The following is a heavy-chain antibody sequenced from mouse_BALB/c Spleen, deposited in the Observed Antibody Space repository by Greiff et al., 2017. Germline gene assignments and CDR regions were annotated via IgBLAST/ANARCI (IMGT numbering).Heavy chain of an antibody. CDR3: ARSRVYYGSSYNAMDY. CDR2: ISSGSSTI. J-gene: IGHJ4*01. D-gene: IGHD1-1*01. V-gene: IGHV5-17*02. Sequence: EVQGVESGGGLVQPGGSRKLSCAASGFTFSSFGMHWVRQAPEKGLEWVAYISSGSSTIYYADTVKGRFTISRDNPKNTLFLQMTSLRSEDTAMYYCARSRVYYGSSYNAMDYWGQGTSVTVSS. CDR1: GFTFSSFG.